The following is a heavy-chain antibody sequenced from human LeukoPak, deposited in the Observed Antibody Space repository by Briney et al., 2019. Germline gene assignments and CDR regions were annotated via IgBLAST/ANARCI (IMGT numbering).Heavy chain of an antibody. CDR3: ATEFVRALLGVFDI. D-gene: IGHD2-15*01. CDR2: FDPEDGET. V-gene: IGHV1-24*01. CDR1: GYTLTELS. J-gene: IGHJ3*02. Sequence: ASVTVSCTVSGYTLTELSMHWVRQAPGKGLEWMGGFDPEDGETIYAQKFQGRVTMTEDTSTDTAYMELSSLRSEDTAMYYCATEFVRALLGVFDIWGQGTMVTVSS.